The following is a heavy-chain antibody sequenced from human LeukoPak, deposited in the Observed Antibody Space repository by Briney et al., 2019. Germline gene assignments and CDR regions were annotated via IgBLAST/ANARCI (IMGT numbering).Heavy chain of an antibody. V-gene: IGHV4-30-4*01. CDR1: GGSISSGDYY. Sequence: SETLSLTCTVSGGSISSGDYYWSWIRQPPGKGLEWIGYIYYSGSTYYNPSLKSRVTISVDTSKNQFSLKLSSVTAADTAVYYCARARDYHSDYGMDVWGQGTTVTVSS. CDR3: ARARDYHSDYGMDV. D-gene: IGHD4-11*01. CDR2: IYYSGST. J-gene: IGHJ6*02.